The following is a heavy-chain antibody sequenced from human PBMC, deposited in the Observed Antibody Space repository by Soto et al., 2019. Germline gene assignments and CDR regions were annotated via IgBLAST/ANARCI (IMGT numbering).Heavy chain of an antibody. V-gene: IGHV3-74*01. D-gene: IGHD3-3*01. CDR3: ARVPVNYDFWSGYSRAFDI. Sequence: PGGSLRLSCAASGFPFSHYWMHWVRQTPGKGLVWVSRINPAGTITNYADSVEGRFTISRDNAKNTLYLQMNSLRAEDTAVYYCARVPVNYDFWSGYSRAFDIWGQGTMVTVSS. CDR1: GFPFSHYW. J-gene: IGHJ3*02. CDR2: INPAGTIT.